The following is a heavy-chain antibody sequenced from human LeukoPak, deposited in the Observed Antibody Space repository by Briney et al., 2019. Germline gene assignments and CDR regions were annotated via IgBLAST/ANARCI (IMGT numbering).Heavy chain of an antibody. D-gene: IGHD3-3*01. CDR3: ATIFWSGYFAFDY. CDR1: GYTFTSYY. V-gene: IGHV1-46*01. J-gene: IGHJ4*02. Sequence: ASVKVSCKASGYTFTSYYMHWVRQAPGQGLEWMGIINPSGGSTSYAQKFQGRVTMTTDTSTSTAYMELRSLRSDDTAVYYCATIFWSGYFAFDYWGQGTLVTVSS. CDR2: INPSGGST.